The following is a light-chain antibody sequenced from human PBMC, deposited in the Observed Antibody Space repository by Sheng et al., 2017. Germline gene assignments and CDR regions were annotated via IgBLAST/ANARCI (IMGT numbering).Light chain of an antibody. J-gene: IGKJ3*01. CDR2: KAS. CDR1: QSISSW. Sequence: DIQMTQSPSTLSASVGDRVTITCRASQSISSWLAWYQQKPGKAPKLLIYKASSLESGVPSRFSGSGSGTEFTLTISSLQPDDFATYYCQQYNSYSPGFTFGP. V-gene: IGKV1-5*03. CDR3: QQYNSYSPGFT.